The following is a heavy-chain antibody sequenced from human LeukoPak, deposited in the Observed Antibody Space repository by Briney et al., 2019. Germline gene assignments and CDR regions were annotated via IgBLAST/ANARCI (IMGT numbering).Heavy chain of an antibody. CDR3: ARGADCSGGSCELDY. D-gene: IGHD2-15*01. V-gene: IGHV4-34*01. Sequence: SETLSLTCAVYGGSFSGYYWSWIRQPPGKGLEWIGEINHSGSTNYNPSLKSRVTISVDTSKNQFSLKLSSVTAADTAVYYCARGADCSGGSCELDYWGQGTPVTVSS. J-gene: IGHJ4*02. CDR2: INHSGST. CDR1: GGSFSGYY.